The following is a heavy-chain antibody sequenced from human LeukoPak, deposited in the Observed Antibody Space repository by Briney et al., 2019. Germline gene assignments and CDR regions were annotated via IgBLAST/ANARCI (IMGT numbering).Heavy chain of an antibody. V-gene: IGHV3-7*01. CDR1: GGSIGSGGYY. Sequence: PSETLSLTCTVSGGSIGSGGYYWSWVRQAPGKGPEWVANIKQDGREKHYVDSVKGRFTISRDNAKSSLYLQMNSLRAEDTAVYYCTRDEAAATDWGQGTLVTVSS. D-gene: IGHD6-13*01. J-gene: IGHJ4*02. CDR2: IKQDGREK. CDR3: TRDEAAATD.